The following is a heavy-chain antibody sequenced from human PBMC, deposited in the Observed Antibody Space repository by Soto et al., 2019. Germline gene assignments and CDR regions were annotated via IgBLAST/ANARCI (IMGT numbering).Heavy chain of an antibody. Sequence: ASVKVSCKASGYTFTYRYLHWVRQAPGQALEWMGWITPFNGNTNYAQKFQDRVTITRDRSMSTAYMELSSLRSEDTGMYYCQRSHRLNGGDWDAFDTWGQGTMVTVSS. CDR1: GYTFTYRY. CDR2: ITPFNGNT. J-gene: IGHJ3*02. V-gene: IGHV1-45*02. CDR3: QRSHRLNGGDWDAFDT. D-gene: IGHD2-21*02.